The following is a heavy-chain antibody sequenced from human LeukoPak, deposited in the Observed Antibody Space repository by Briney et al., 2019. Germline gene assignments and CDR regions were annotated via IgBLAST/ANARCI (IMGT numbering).Heavy chain of an antibody. Sequence: GGSLRLSCAVSGFTLSSYWMHWVGQAPGKGLVWVSRISSDGSGTSYADSVKGRFTISRDNAKNTLYLQMNSLRAEDTGVYDCARANHPTYYDSSGYYQDYWGQGTVVTVSS. V-gene: IGHV3-74*01. J-gene: IGHJ4*02. D-gene: IGHD3-22*01. CDR3: ARANHPTYYDSSGYYQDY. CDR1: GFTLSSYW. CDR2: ISSDGSGT.